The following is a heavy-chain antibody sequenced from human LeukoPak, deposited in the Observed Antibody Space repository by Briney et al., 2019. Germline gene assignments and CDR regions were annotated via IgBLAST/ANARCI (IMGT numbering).Heavy chain of an antibody. D-gene: IGHD2-2*01. CDR2: IYYSGST. V-gene: IGHV4-39*01. CDR3: ARLPPAVVPAASFDP. Sequence: SETQSLTCTVSGGSISSSSYYWGWIRQPPGKGLEWIGSIYYSGSTYYNPSLKSRVTISVDTSKNQFSLKLSSVTAADTAVYYCARLPPAVVPAASFDPWGQGALVTVSS. CDR1: GGSISSSSYY. J-gene: IGHJ5*02.